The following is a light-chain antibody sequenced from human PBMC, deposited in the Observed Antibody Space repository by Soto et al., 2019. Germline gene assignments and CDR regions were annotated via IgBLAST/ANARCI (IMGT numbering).Light chain of an antibody. CDR1: QSVSSSY. CDR2: DAS. J-gene: IGKJ3*01. CDR3: QQRSNWPRT. V-gene: IGKV3-11*01. Sequence: EIVLTQSPGTLSLSPGERATLSCRASQSVSSSYLAWYQQKPGQAPRLLIYDASNRATGIPARFSGSGSGTDFTLTISSLEPEDFAVYYCQQRSNWPRTFDPGTKVDIK.